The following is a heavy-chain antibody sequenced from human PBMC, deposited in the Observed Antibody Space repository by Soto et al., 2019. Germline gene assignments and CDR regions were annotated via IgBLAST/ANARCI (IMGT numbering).Heavy chain of an antibody. CDR1: GCSFTSYW. D-gene: IGHD7-27*01. CDR3: ARPKHLGDAFDI. Sequence: RGESLKISCNGSGCSFTSYWICWVRQMPGKGLEWMGIIYPGDSDTRYSPSFQGQVTISADKSISTAYLQWSSLKASDTAMYYCARPKHLGDAFDIWGQGTMVTVSS. CDR2: IYPGDSDT. J-gene: IGHJ3*02. V-gene: IGHV5-51*01.